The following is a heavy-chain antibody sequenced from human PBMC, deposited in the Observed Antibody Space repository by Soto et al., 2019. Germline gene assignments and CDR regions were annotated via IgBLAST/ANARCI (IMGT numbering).Heavy chain of an antibody. V-gene: IGHV4-34*01. D-gene: IGHD5-18*01. CDR1: GGSFSGYY. Sequence: SETLSLTCAVYGGSFSGYYWSWIRQPPGKGLEWIGEINHSGSTNYNPSLKSRVTISVDTSKNQFSLKLSSVTAADTAVYYCARGGRGYSYGAPQKYYYYYYYMDVWGKRTKVTVSS. CDR3: ARGGRGYSYGAPQKYYYYYYYMDV. CDR2: INHSGST. J-gene: IGHJ6*03.